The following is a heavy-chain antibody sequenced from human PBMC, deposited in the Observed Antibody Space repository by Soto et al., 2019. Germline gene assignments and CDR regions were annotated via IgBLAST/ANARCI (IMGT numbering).Heavy chain of an antibody. CDR1: GYTFTSYG. J-gene: IGHJ5*02. CDR3: ARVNPNYYGSGSYYKNWFDP. Sequence: ASVKVSCKASGYTFTSYGISWVRQAPGQGLEWMGWISAYNGNTNYAQKLQGRVTMTTDTSTSTVYMELRSLRSDDTAVYYCARVNPNYYGSGSYYKNWFDPWGQGTLVTVSS. V-gene: IGHV1-18*04. CDR2: ISAYNGNT. D-gene: IGHD3-10*01.